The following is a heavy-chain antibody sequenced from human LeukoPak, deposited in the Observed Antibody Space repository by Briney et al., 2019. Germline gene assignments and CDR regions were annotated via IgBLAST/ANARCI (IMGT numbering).Heavy chain of an antibody. CDR3: ASMDGGWLYFDY. Sequence: PSETLSLTCTVSGGSISSSSYYWGWIRQPPGKGLEWIGSIYYSGSTYYNPSLKSRVTISVDTSKNQFSLKLSSVTAADTAVYYCASMDGGWLYFDYWGQGTLVTVSS. CDR2: IYYSGST. V-gene: IGHV4-39*07. J-gene: IGHJ4*02. D-gene: IGHD4-23*01. CDR1: GGSISSSSYY.